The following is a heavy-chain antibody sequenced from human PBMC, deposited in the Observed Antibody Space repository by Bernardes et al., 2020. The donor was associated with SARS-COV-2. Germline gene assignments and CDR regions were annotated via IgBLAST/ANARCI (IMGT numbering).Heavy chain of an antibody. D-gene: IGHD3-3*01. CDR3: ARDVWKYYDFSPYFDY. Sequence: GGSLRLSCAASGFTFSSYWMSWVRQAPGKGLEWVANIKQDGSEKYYVDSVKGRFTISRDNAKNSLYLQMNSLRAEDTAVYYCARDVWKYYDFSPYFDYWGQGTLVTVSS. V-gene: IGHV3-7*01. CDR2: IKQDGSEK. J-gene: IGHJ4*02. CDR1: GFTFSSYW.